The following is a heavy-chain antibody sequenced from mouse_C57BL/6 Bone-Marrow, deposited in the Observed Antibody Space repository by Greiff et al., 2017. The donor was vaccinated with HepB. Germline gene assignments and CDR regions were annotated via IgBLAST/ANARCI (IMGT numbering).Heavy chain of an antibody. CDR1: GYNFTSYW. V-gene: IGHV1-55*01. J-gene: IGHJ4*01. D-gene: IGHD2-4*01. CDR3: ARDGYDYCYAMDY. Sequence: QVQLQQPGAELVKPGASVKMSCKASGYNFTSYWITWVKQRPGQGLEWIGDIYPGSGSTNYNEKFKSKATLTVDTSSSTAYMQLSSLTSEDSAVYYCARDGYDYCYAMDYWGQGTAVTVSS. CDR2: IYPGSGST.